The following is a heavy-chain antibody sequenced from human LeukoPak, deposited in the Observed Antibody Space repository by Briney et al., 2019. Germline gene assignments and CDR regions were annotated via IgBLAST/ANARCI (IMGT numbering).Heavy chain of an antibody. J-gene: IGHJ4*02. CDR3: AKGAGYSYGYEVDY. Sequence: GGSLRLSCAASGFTFSSYGIHWVRQAPGKGLEWVAFIRYDGSDKYYADSVKGRFTISRDNSKNTLYLQMNSLRAEDTAVYYCAKGAGYSYGYEVDYWGQGTLVTVSS. CDR2: IRYDGSDK. D-gene: IGHD5-18*01. V-gene: IGHV3-30*02. CDR1: GFTFSSYG.